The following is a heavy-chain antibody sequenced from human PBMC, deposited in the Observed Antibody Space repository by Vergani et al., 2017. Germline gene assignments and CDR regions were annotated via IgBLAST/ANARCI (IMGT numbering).Heavy chain of an antibody. Sequence: QVQLVQSGAEVKKPGASVKVSCKASGYTFSTYGISWVRQAPGQGLEWMGWISAYNGNTNYPEKFQGRLTMTTDTSTRTAYMELRSLRSDDTAVYYCARDLIENDTYGRSCYWGPGTLGTVSS. J-gene: IGHJ1*01. CDR3: ARDLIENDTYGRSCY. CDR2: ISAYNGNT. D-gene: IGHD2-15*01. CDR1: GYTFSTYG. V-gene: IGHV1-18*01.